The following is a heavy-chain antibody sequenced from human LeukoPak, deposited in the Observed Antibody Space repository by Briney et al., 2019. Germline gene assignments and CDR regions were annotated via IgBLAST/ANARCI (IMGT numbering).Heavy chain of an antibody. D-gene: IGHD6-13*01. J-gene: IGHJ6*02. Sequence: KPSETLSLTCAVYGGSFSGYYWSWIRQPPGKGLEWIGEINHSGSTNYNPSLKSRVTISVDTSKNQFSLKLSSVTAADTAVYYCARVRQQLVSFGYYYYYGMDVWGQGTTVTVSS. V-gene: IGHV4-34*01. CDR1: GGSFSGYY. CDR2: INHSGST. CDR3: ARVRQQLVSFGYYYYYGMDV.